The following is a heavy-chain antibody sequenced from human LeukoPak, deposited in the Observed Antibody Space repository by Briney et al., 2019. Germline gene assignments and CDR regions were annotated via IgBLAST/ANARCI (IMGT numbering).Heavy chain of an antibody. CDR2: IYYSGST. Sequence: SETLFLTCTVSGGSISSYYWTWIRQPPGKGLEWIGYIYYSGSTNYNPSLKSRVTISVGTSKNQFSMKLRSVTAADTAVYYCASMSPSSWYFDYWGQGTLVTVSS. CDR3: ASMSPSSWYFDY. V-gene: IGHV4-59*01. D-gene: IGHD6-13*01. J-gene: IGHJ4*02. CDR1: GGSISSYY.